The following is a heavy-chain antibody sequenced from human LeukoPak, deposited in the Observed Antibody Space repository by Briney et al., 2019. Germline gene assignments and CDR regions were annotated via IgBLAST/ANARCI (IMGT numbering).Heavy chain of an antibody. CDR2: IYTSGST. Sequence: SETLSLTCTVSGGSISSYYWSWIRQPAGKGLEWIGRIYTSGSTNYNPSLKSRVTISVDTSKNQFSLKLSSVTAADTTVYYCARSVRGAMSGYYYYMDVWGKGTTVTISS. D-gene: IGHD3-10*01. J-gene: IGHJ6*03. V-gene: IGHV4-4*07. CDR1: GGSISSYY. CDR3: ARSVRGAMSGYYYYMDV.